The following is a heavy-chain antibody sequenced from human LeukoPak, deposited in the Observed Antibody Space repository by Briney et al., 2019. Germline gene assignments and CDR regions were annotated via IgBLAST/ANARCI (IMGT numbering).Heavy chain of an antibody. CDR1: GFTFSSYD. CDR2: IGTAGDT. D-gene: IGHD3-10*01. V-gene: IGHV3-13*04. J-gene: IGHJ4*02. Sequence: GGSLRLSCAASGFTFSSYDMHWVRQSTGKGLEWVSLIGTAGDTYYADSVKGRFTISRENAKNSLHLQMSSLRAGDTAVYYCARGYYGSADSWGQGTLVTVSS. CDR3: ARGYYGSADS.